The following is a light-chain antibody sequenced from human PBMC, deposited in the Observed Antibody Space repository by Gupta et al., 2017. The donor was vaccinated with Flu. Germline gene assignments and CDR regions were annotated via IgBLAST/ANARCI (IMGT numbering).Light chain of an antibody. CDR1: QSVGTY. CDR2: DAS. J-gene: IGKJ2*01. V-gene: IGKV3-11*01. CDR3: QKRSNWPPYT. Sequence: EIVLTQSPATLSLSPAERATLSCRASQSVGTYLAWYQQKPGQTPRLLIYDASNRATGIPARFSGSGSGTDFTLTISSLEPEDFAVYYCQKRSNWPPYTFGQGTRLEIK.